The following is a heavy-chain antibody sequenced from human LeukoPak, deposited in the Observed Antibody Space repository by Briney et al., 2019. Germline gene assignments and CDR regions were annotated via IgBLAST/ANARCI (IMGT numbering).Heavy chain of an antibody. CDR1: GGSISSYY. Sequence: SETLSLTCTVSGGSISSYYWSWIRQPPGKGLEWIGYIYYSGSTNYNPSLKSRVTISVDTSKNQFSLKLSSVTAADTAVYYCARLDRSTPKDYDFWSGPGDYWGQGTLVTVSS. D-gene: IGHD3-3*01. CDR2: IYYSGST. CDR3: ARLDRSTPKDYDFWSGPGDY. J-gene: IGHJ4*02. V-gene: IGHV4-59*08.